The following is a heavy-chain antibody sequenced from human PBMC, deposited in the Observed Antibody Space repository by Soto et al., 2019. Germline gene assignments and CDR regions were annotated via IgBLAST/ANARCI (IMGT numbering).Heavy chain of an antibody. V-gene: IGHV5-51*01. CDR1: GYNFSRYW. CDR3: PRHGENSTAFYDSYLPMDV. CDR2: IYPGDSDT. Sequence: GESLKISCKGSGYNFSRYWIGWVRQMPGKGLEWMGIIYPGDSDTRYSPSFQGHVTISADKSITTSYLQWSSLTASDTAIYYSPRHGENSTAFYDSYLPMDVWCPGHTVTVSS. J-gene: IGHJ6*02. D-gene: IGHD2-2*01.